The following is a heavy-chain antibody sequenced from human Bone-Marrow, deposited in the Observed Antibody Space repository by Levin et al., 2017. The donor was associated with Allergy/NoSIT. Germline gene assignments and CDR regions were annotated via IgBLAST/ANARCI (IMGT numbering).Heavy chain of an antibody. D-gene: IGHD2-15*01. Sequence: PGGSLRLSCAASGFTFSSYWMSWVRQAPGKGLEWVANIKQDGSEKYYVDSVKGRFTISRDNAKNSLYLQMNSLRAEDTAVYYCARDGRGYCSGGSCYSKGYDYMDVWGKGTTVTVSS. CDR3: ARDGRGYCSGGSCYSKGYDYMDV. J-gene: IGHJ6*03. V-gene: IGHV3-7*04. CDR2: IKQDGSEK. CDR1: GFTFSSYW.